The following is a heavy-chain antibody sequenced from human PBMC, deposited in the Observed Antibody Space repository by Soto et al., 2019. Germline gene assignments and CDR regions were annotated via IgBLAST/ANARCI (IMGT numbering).Heavy chain of an antibody. Sequence: ASVKVSCKASGYTFTSYGIRWVRLAPGQGLEWMGWISAYNGNTNYAQKLQGRVTMTTDTSTSTAYMELRSLRSDDTAVYYCARDDYIVGYCSGGSCYPHRYYYYGMDVWGQGTTVTVSS. CDR2: ISAYNGNT. D-gene: IGHD2-15*01. CDR1: GYTFTSYG. J-gene: IGHJ6*02. V-gene: IGHV1-18*01. CDR3: ARDDYIVGYCSGGSCYPHRYYYYGMDV.